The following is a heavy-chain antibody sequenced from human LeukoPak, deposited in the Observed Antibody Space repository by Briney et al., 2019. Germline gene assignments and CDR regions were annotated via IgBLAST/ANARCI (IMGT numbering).Heavy chain of an antibody. D-gene: IGHD2-8*02. CDR2: INWNSGSI. J-gene: IGHJ6*01. CDR3: ASRYCTGVNCFAACYLCMDV. Sequence: GGSLRLSCAASGFTFDDYAMHWVRQAPGKGLEWVSGINWNSGSIGYADSVKGRFTISRDNADRSLYLQMTSLRVEDTAVYFCASRYCTGVNCFAACYLCMDVWGKGTTVTVSS. CDR1: GFTFDDYA. V-gene: IGHV3-9*01.